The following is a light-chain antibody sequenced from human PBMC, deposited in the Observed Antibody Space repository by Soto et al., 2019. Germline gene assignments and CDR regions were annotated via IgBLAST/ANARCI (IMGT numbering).Light chain of an antibody. V-gene: IGKV3-20*01. J-gene: IGKJ1*01. CDR2: GAS. CDR1: QSVSNNY. Sequence: EIVLTQSPGTLSLSXXXXXXXXXXXSQSVSNNYLAWYQQKPGQAPRLLIYGASNRATGIPDRFSGSGSGTDFTLTISRLEPEDFAVYYCQQYGSSPGTFGQGTKVDIK. CDR3: QQYGSSPGT.